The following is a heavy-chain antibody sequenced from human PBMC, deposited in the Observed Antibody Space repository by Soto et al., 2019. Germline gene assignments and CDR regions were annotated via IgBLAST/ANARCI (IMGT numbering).Heavy chain of an antibody. V-gene: IGHV1-3*01. CDR2: INAGNGNT. D-gene: IGHD3-22*01. CDR1: GYTFTSYA. Sequence: ASVKVSCKASGYTFTSYAMHWVRQAPGQRLEWMGWINAGNGNTKYSQKFQGRVTITRDTSASTAYMELSSLRSEDTAVYYCARSPSALYYYDSSGTYYFDYWGQGTLVTVPQ. J-gene: IGHJ4*02. CDR3: ARSPSALYYYDSSGTYYFDY.